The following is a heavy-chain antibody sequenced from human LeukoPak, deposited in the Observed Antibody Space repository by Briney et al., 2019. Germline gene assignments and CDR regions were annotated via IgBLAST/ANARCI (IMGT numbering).Heavy chain of an antibody. Sequence: ASVKASCKASGYTFTSYDINWVRQATGQGLEWMGWMNPNSGNTGYAQKFQGRVTRTRNTSISTAYMELSSLRSEDTAVYYCARGLSDTGFDYWGQGTLVTVSS. CDR1: GYTFTSYD. J-gene: IGHJ4*02. D-gene: IGHD2-8*02. V-gene: IGHV1-8*01. CDR2: MNPNSGNT. CDR3: ARGLSDTGFDY.